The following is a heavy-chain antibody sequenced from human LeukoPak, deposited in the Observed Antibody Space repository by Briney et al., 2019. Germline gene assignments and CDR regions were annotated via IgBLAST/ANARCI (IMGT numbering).Heavy chain of an antibody. CDR3: AKDIT. Sequence: GGSLRLSCEASGFTVSSNYMSWVRQAPGKGLEWFSVIYSGGSTYYADSVKGRFTIYRDNSKNTLYLQMNSLRDEDTAVYYCAKDITWGQGTLVTVSS. J-gene: IGHJ5*02. CDR2: IYSGGST. D-gene: IGHD1-14*01. CDR1: GFTVSSNY. V-gene: IGHV3-66*01.